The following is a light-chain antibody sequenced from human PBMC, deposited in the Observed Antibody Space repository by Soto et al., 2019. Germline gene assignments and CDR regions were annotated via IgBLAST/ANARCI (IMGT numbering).Light chain of an antibody. Sequence: QSVLTQPPSASGTPGQRVTISCSGSRSNIRSNTVNWYRQVPGTAPKLLIYFDSQRPSGVPDRFSGSKSGTSASLAISGLQSEDEADYYCAAWDDSLNGVLFGGGTKLTVL. V-gene: IGLV1-44*01. CDR3: AAWDDSLNGVL. CDR1: RSNIRSNT. CDR2: FDS. J-gene: IGLJ2*01.